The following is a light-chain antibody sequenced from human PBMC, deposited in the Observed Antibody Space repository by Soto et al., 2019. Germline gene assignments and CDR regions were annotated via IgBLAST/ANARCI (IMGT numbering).Light chain of an antibody. CDR1: QSVSSY. CDR3: KQRTSLPNKST. V-gene: IGKV3-11*01. Sequence: ESVLTQSPATLSLSPGEGATISCRASQSVSSYFVWYQQKPGQAPSLLIYDASKRTTGTRARFSGSGSGTDFTRTISSLEPADFAVYYRKQRTSLPNKSTFGQATKQEIK. J-gene: IGKJ2*01. CDR2: DAS.